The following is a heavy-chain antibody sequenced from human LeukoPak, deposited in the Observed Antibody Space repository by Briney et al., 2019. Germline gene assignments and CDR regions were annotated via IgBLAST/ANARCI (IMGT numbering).Heavy chain of an antibody. CDR1: GYSIGSGYY. D-gene: IGHD5-12*01. CDR3: ARSYSGYDDSYNWFDP. J-gene: IGHJ5*02. V-gene: IGHV4-38-2*02. Sequence: SETLSLTCTVSGYSIGSGYYWGWIRQPPGKGLEWIGNIYHTESTYYNPSLKSRVTISVDTSKSQFSLKLSSVTAADTAVYYCARSYSGYDDSYNWFDPWGQGTLVTVSS. CDR2: IYHTEST.